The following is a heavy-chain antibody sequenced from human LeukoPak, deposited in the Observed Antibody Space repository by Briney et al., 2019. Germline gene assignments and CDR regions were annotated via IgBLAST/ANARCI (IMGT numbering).Heavy chain of an antibody. D-gene: IGHD3-3*01. CDR1: GGSISSYY. Sequence: NPSETLSLTCTVSGGSISSYYWSWIRQPPGKGLEWIGYICYSGSTNYNPSLKSRVTISVDTSKNQFSLKLSSVTAADTAVYYCARDKGWSSYWYFDLWGRGTLVTVSS. CDR3: ARDKGWSSYWYFDL. CDR2: ICYSGST. V-gene: IGHV4-59*01. J-gene: IGHJ2*01.